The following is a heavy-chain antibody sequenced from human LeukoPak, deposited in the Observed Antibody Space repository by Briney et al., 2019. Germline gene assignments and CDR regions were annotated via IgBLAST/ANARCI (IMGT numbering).Heavy chain of an antibody. J-gene: IGHJ6*04. CDR3: GRVSAAAVEP. D-gene: IGHD6-13*01. CDR2: MSYSGST. CDR1: GGSITNYS. V-gene: IGHV4-59*01. Sequence: KPSETLSLTCTVSGGSITNYSWGWVRQPPGKGRELIGFMSYSGSTIYSPSLKSRGTISLDTSKNQLSLSLTSVTAADTAIYYCGRVSAAAVEPWGEGTTVTISS.